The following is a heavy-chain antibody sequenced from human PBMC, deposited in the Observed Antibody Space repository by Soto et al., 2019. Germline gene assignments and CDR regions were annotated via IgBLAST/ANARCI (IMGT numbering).Heavy chain of an antibody. D-gene: IGHD1-1*01. V-gene: IGHV1-18*01. CDR3: SRDHSQYNWSDVRDAFDI. CDR2: ISAYNGNT. Sequence: ASVKVSCKASGYTFTSYGISWVRQAPGQGLEWMGWISAYNGNTNYAQKLQGRVTMTTDTSTSTAYMELRSLRSDDTAVYYFSRDHSQYNWSDVRDAFDIWGQGTMVTVSS. CDR1: GYTFTSYG. J-gene: IGHJ3*02.